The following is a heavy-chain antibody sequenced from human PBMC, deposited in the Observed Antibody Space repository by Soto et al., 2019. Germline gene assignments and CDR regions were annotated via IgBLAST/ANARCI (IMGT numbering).Heavy chain of an antibody. Sequence: QVQLQQWGAGLLKPSETLSLTCAVYGGSFSGYYWSWIRQPPGKGLEWIGEINHSGSTNYTPSLKSRVTISVDTSKNQFSLKLSSVTAADTAVYYCARGVGYKYFDYWGQGTLVTVSS. CDR1: GGSFSGYY. CDR3: ARGVGYKYFDY. CDR2: INHSGST. V-gene: IGHV4-34*01. J-gene: IGHJ4*02. D-gene: IGHD5-12*01.